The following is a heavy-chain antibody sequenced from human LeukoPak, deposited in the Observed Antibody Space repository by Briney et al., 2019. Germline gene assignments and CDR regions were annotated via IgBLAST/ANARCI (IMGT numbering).Heavy chain of an antibody. CDR2: IIPIFGTA. Sequence: SVKVSCKAFGYTFTSNYMHWVRQAPGQGLEWMGGIIPIFGTANYAQKFQGRVTITADKSTSTAYMELSSLRSEDTAVYYCATGIDVDIVATERGYYFDYWGQGTLVTVSS. J-gene: IGHJ4*02. CDR3: ATGIDVDIVATERGYYFDY. CDR1: GYTFTSNY. V-gene: IGHV1-69*06. D-gene: IGHD5-12*01.